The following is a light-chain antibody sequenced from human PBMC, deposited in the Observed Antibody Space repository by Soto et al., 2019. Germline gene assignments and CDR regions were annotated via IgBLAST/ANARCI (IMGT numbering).Light chain of an antibody. V-gene: IGKV1-6*01. CDR3: LQDYNYPRT. J-gene: IGKJ1*01. Sequence: AIQMTQSPSSLSASVGDRVTITCRASQGIRNDLNWYQQKPGKAPKLLIYAASSLQSGVPSRFSGSGSATDFTLTISSLQPEDFATYYCLQDYNYPRTFGQGTKVEIK. CDR1: QGIRND. CDR2: AAS.